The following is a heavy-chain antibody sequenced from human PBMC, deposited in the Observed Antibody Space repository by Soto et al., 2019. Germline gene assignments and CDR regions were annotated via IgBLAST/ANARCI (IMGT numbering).Heavy chain of an antibody. CDR1: GGSVSSGPYN. J-gene: IGHJ4*02. CDR3: MRSHGAY. Sequence: QVQLQDSGPGLVKTSETLSLTCTVSGGSVSSGPYNWNWVRQPPGKGLERIGHISYSGTANYNPSLRGRVIMATDTSMNQFALRLTAVTDADTAVYYCMRSHGAYWGQGARVTVPP. D-gene: IGHD2-8*01. V-gene: IGHV4-61*01. CDR2: ISYSGTA.